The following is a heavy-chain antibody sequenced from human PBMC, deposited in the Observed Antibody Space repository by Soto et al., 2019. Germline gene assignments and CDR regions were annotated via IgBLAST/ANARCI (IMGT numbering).Heavy chain of an antibody. D-gene: IGHD6-19*01. CDR3: ARTNSSGWSFDY. J-gene: IGHJ4*02. V-gene: IGHV4-31*03. Sequence: QVQLQESGPGLVKPSQTLSLTCTVSGGSISSGGYYWSWIRQHPGKGLEWIGYIYYSGSTYYNPSLKSRXXIXVXXSKNQFSLKLSSVTAADTAVYYCARTNSSGWSFDYWGQGTLVTVSS. CDR1: GGSISSGGYY. CDR2: IYYSGST.